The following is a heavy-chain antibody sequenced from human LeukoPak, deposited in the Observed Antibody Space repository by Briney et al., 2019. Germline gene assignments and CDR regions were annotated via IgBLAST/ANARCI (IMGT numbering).Heavy chain of an antibody. J-gene: IGHJ4*02. CDR2: ISGSGAST. D-gene: IGHD1-7*01. CDR3: AKDERNWNYNLASQTYD. Sequence: GGSLRLSCAASGFTFSSYAMSWVRQAPGKGLEWVSAISGSGASTYYTDSVKGRFTISRGNSKNTLYLQMSSLRAEDTAVYYCAKDERNWNYNLASQTYDWGQGTLVTVSS. CDR1: GFTFSSYA. V-gene: IGHV3-23*01.